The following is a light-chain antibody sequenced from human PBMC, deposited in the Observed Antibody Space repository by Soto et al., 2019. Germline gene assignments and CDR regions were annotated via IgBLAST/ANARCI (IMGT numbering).Light chain of an antibody. CDR3: QQYGSAWT. Sequence: EIVLTQSPGTLSLSPGERATLSCRASQSVSSSYLAWYQQKPGQAPRLLIYGASSRATGIPDRFSGSGSGTDFTLTSSRLEPEDLAVYYGQQYGSAWTFGQGTKVEIK. J-gene: IGKJ1*01. V-gene: IGKV3-20*01. CDR2: GAS. CDR1: QSVSSSY.